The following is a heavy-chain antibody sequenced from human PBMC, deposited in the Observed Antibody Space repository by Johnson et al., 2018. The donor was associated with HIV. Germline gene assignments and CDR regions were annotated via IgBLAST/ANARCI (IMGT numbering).Heavy chain of an antibody. Sequence: QVQLVESGGGVVQPGRSLRLSCAASGFTFSSYAMHWVRQAPGKGLEWVAVISYDGSNKYYADSVKGRFTISRANSKNTLYMQMNSLRAEDTAVYYCARDNAAAGAPMGFAIWGQGTMVTVSS. CDR3: ARDNAAAGAPMGFAI. CDR2: ISYDGSNK. J-gene: IGHJ3*02. V-gene: IGHV3-30*04. D-gene: IGHD6-13*01. CDR1: GFTFSSYA.